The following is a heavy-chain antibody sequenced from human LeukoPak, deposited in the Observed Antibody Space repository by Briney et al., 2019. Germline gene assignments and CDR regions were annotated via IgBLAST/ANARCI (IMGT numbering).Heavy chain of an antibody. D-gene: IGHD2-15*01. J-gene: IGHJ3*02. V-gene: IGHV1-69*04. Sequence: ASVKVSCKASGGTFSSYAISWVRQAPGQGLEWMGRIIPILGIANYVQKFQGRVTITADKSTSTAYMELSSLRSEDTAVYYCARDQVAPQAFDIWGQGTMVTVSS. CDR3: ARDQVAPQAFDI. CDR2: IIPILGIA. CDR1: GGTFSSYA.